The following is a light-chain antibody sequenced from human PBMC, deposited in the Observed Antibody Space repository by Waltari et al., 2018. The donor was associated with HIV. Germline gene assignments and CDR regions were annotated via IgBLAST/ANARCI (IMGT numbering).Light chain of an antibody. J-gene: IGKJ1*01. CDR1: ESVNSD. V-gene: IGKV3-15*01. Sequence: EIVMTQSPVTLSASPGERVTLSCRASESVNSDLAWYQEKHGQAPRPLIHGASTRATGIPPRFSVSGSETQFTLTISSLQSEDCAVYYCQQENNWPPAWTFGRGTRVEI. CDR3: QQENNWPPAWT. CDR2: GAS.